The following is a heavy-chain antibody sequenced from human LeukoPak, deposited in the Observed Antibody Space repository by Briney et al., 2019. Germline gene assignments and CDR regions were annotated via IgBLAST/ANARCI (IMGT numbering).Heavy chain of an antibody. Sequence: GGSLRLSSAASGFTFSSYGMHWVRQAPGKGLEWVAFIRYDGSNTYYAESVKGRFTISRDNSKNTLYLQMNSLRAEDTAVYYCAKDMRLVRSYYYYGMDVWGQGTTVIVSS. D-gene: IGHD6-19*01. CDR2: IRYDGSNT. J-gene: IGHJ6*02. V-gene: IGHV3-30*02. CDR1: GFTFSSYG. CDR3: AKDMRLVRSYYYYGMDV.